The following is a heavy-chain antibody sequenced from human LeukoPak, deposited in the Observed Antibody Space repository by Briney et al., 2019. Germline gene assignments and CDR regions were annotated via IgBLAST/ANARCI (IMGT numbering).Heavy chain of an antibody. V-gene: IGHV1-24*01. CDR2: FDPEDGET. CDR1: GYTLTELS. D-gene: IGHD6-19*01. J-gene: IGHJ5*02. CDR3: ATGYSSKDWFDP. Sequence: ASVKVSCKVSGYTLTELSMHWVRQAPGKGPEWMGGFDPEDGETIYAQKFQGRATMTEDTSTDTAYMELSSLRSEDTAVYYCATGYSSKDWFDPWGQGTLVTVSS.